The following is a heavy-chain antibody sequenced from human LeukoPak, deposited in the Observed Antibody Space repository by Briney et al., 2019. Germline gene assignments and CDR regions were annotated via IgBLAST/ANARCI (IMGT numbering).Heavy chain of an antibody. Sequence: GGSLRLSWAASGFTFSSYEMNWVRQAPGKGLEWVSYISSSGSNIYYADSVKGRFTISRDNAKNSLYLQMNSLRAEDTAVYYCARAGYGELFSYWGQGTLVTVSS. CDR3: ARAGYGELFSY. J-gene: IGHJ4*02. CDR2: ISSSGSNI. CDR1: GFTFSSYE. D-gene: IGHD3-10*01. V-gene: IGHV3-48*03.